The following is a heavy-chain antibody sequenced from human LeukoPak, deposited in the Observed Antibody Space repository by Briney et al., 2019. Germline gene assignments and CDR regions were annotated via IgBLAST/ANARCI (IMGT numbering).Heavy chain of an antibody. CDR1: GGSISSYY. CDR3: ARHVPSSDYYDSSGYYQAEYYFDY. V-gene: IGHV4-59*08. CDR2: IYYSGST. D-gene: IGHD3-22*01. Sequence: SETLSLTCTVSGGSISSYYWSWIRQPPGKGPEWIGYIYYSGSTNYNPSLKSRVTISVDTSKNQFSLKLSSVTAADTAVYYCARHVPSSDYYDSSGYYQAEYYFDYWGQGTLVTVSS. J-gene: IGHJ4*02.